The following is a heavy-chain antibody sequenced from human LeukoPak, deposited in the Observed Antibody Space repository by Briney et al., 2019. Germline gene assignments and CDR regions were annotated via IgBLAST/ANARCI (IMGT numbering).Heavy chain of an antibody. CDR2: ISSSSNYI. CDR3: ARDRGDITIFGVVTLDDYYYGMDV. CDR1: GFTFSSYS. Sequence: GGSLRLSCAASGFTFSSYSMNWVRQAPGKGLEWVSSISSSSNYIYYADSVKGRFTISRDNAKNSLYLQMNSLRAEDTAVYYCARDRGDITIFGVVTLDDYYYGMDVWGQGTTVTVSS. D-gene: IGHD3-3*01. V-gene: IGHV3-21*01. J-gene: IGHJ6*02.